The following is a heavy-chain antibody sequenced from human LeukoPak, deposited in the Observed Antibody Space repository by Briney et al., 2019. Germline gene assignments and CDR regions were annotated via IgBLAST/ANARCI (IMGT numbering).Heavy chain of an antibody. CDR1: GFTFSSFS. J-gene: IGHJ5*02. Sequence: GGSLRLSCAASGFTFSSFSMNWVRQAPGKGLEWVSFITGSSSTIYYADSVKGRFTISRDNAKNSLYLQMNSLRAEDTAVYYCARVGPINYYDSSGYPGDWFDPWGQGTLVTVSS. D-gene: IGHD3-22*01. CDR3: ARVGPINYYDSSGYPGDWFDP. V-gene: IGHV3-48*01. CDR2: ITGSSSTI.